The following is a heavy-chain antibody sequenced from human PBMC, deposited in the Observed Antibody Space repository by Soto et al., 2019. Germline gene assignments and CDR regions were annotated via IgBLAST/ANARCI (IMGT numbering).Heavy chain of an antibody. J-gene: IGHJ5*01. CDR2: INPSGGST. V-gene: IGHV1-46*01. CDR3: ASVIAAPGTGWFDS. Sequence: DSVKLACKASGYTFTSPYMHWVRQAPGQGLEWMGIINPSGGSTSYAQKFQGRVTMTRDTSTSTVYMELSSLRSEDTAVYYCASVIAAPGTGWFDSWGQGTLVTVSS. D-gene: IGHD6-13*01. CDR1: GYTFTSPY.